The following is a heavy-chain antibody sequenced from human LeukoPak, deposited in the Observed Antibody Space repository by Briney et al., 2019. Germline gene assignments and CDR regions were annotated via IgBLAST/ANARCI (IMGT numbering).Heavy chain of an antibody. J-gene: IGHJ4*02. D-gene: IGHD3-16*02. CDR1: GYTFTSYY. Sequence: ASVKVSCKASGYTFTSYYMHWVRQAPGQGLEWMGIINPSGGSTSYAQKFQGRVTMTRDMSTSTDYMELSSLRSEDTAVYYCARESFDRYSDYWGQGTLVTVSS. V-gene: IGHV1-46*01. CDR3: ARESFDRYSDY. CDR2: INPSGGST.